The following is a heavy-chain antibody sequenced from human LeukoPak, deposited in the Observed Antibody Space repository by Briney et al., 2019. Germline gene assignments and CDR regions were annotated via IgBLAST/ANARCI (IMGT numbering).Heavy chain of an antibody. CDR2: IYPGDSDT. CDR1: GYSFTSYW. Sequence: GESLKISCKGSGYSFTSYWIGWVRQMPGKGLEWMGIIYPGDSDTRYSPSFQGQVTISADKSISTAYLQWSSLKASDTAMYYCASSRLSRGYSYGFGDWGQGTLVTVSS. V-gene: IGHV5-51*01. CDR3: ASSRLSRGYSYGFGD. D-gene: IGHD5-18*01. J-gene: IGHJ4*02.